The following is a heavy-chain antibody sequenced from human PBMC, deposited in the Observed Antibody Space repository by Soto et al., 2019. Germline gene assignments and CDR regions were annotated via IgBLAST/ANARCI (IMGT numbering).Heavy chain of an antibody. D-gene: IGHD1-20*01. CDR1: GFSFTHFW. J-gene: IGHJ5*02. CDR2: INSEGSST. V-gene: IGHV3-74*01. CDR3: ARDRKYNWWFDP. Sequence: GGSLRLSCAASGFSFTHFWMHWVRQAPGKGLVWVSRINSEGSSTSYADSVKGRFTISRDNAKNTLFLQMNSLRAGDTAVYYCARDRKYNWWFDPWGQGTLVTVSS.